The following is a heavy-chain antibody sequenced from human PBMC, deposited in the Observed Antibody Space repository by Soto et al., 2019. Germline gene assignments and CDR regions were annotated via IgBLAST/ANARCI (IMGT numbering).Heavy chain of an antibody. CDR2: ISYSGST. CDR3: ARHGCISTSCYAPVPPVLDY. CDR1: GGSISSSSYY. V-gene: IGHV4-39*01. Sequence: QLQLQESGPGLVKPSETLSLTCTVSGGSISSSSYYWGWIRQTPGKGLEWIGRISYSGSTYYNPSLKSRVTISVYTSKNQFSRKLSSVTASDTAVYYCARHGCISTSCYAPVPPVLDYWGQGTLVTVAS. D-gene: IGHD2-2*01. J-gene: IGHJ4*02.